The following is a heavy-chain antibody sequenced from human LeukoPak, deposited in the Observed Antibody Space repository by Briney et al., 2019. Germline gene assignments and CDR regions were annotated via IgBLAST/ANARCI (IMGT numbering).Heavy chain of an antibody. CDR3: AREEYSSSRGYFDY. V-gene: IGHV4-34*01. Sequence: SETLSLTCAVYGGSFSGYYWSWIRQPPGKGLEWIGEINHSGSTNYNPSLKSRVTISVDTSKNQFSLKLSSVTAADTAVYYCAREEYSSSRGYFDYWGQGTLVAVSS. J-gene: IGHJ4*02. D-gene: IGHD6-13*01. CDR2: INHSGST. CDR1: GGSFSGYY.